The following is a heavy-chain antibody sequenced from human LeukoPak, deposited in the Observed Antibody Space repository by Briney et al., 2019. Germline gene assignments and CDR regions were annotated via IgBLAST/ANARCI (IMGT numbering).Heavy chain of an antibody. V-gene: IGHV1-69*05. Sequence: ASVKVSCKASGGTFSSYATSWVRQAAGQGLEWMGGIIPIFGTANYAQKFQGRVTITTDESTSTAYMELSSLRSEDTAVYYCARERWSGSVLDYWGQGTLVTVSS. CDR2: IIPIFGTA. D-gene: IGHD3-3*01. J-gene: IGHJ4*02. CDR3: ARERWSGSVLDY. CDR1: GGTFSSYA.